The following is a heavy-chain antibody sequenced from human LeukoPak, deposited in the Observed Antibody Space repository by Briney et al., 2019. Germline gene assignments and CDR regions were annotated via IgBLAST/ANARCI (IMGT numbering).Heavy chain of an antibody. Sequence: SETLSLTCAVSGYSISSGYYCGWIRQPPGKGLEWIGSRYYSGSTSYNPSLKSRVAISVDTSKNQFALKLSSVTAADTAVYYWASRIATSYFDYWGQGTLVTVSS. D-gene: IGHD6-13*01. V-gene: IGHV4-38-2*01. CDR1: GYSISSGYY. CDR2: RYYSGST. CDR3: ASRIATSYFDY. J-gene: IGHJ4*02.